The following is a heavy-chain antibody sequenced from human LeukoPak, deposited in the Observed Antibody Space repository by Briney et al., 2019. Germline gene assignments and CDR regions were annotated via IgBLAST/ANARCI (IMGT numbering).Heavy chain of an antibody. J-gene: IGHJ5*02. D-gene: IGHD3-22*01. CDR1: GFTFSKYS. CDR2: ISNSSSIT. V-gene: IGHV3-48*04. Sequence: GGSLRLSCAASGFTFSKYSMNWARQAPGKGLEWISYISNSSSITHYAESVKGRFTIFRDNAKTSLYLQMNNLRGDDTAVYYCARDTCSSGYGSWFDPWGQGTLVTVSS. CDR3: ARDTCSSGYGSWFDP.